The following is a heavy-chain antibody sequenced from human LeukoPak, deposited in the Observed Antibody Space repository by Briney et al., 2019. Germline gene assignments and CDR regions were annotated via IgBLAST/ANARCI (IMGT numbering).Heavy chain of an antibody. Sequence: PGGSLRLSCAASGFTFDDYGMSWVRQAPGKGLEWVSGINWNGGSTGYADSVKGRFTISRDNAKNSLYLQMNSLRAEDTALYYCARARRYCSSTSCSMGLDYWGQGTLVTVSS. CDR3: ARARRYCSSTSCSMGLDY. J-gene: IGHJ4*02. D-gene: IGHD2-2*01. V-gene: IGHV3-20*04. CDR1: GFTFDDYG. CDR2: INWNGGST.